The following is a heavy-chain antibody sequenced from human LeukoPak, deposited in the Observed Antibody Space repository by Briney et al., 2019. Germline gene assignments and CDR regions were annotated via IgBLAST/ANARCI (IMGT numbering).Heavy chain of an antibody. Sequence: SETLSLTCTVSGGSISSYYWSWIRQPAGKGLEWIGRIYTSGSTNYNPSLKSRVTISVDTSKNQFSLKLSSVTAADTAVYYCARGQYCGGDCYLAFGWFDPWGQGTLVTVSS. CDR3: ARGQYCGGDCYLAFGWFDP. CDR2: IYTSGST. J-gene: IGHJ5*02. D-gene: IGHD2-21*02. CDR1: GGSISSYY. V-gene: IGHV4-4*07.